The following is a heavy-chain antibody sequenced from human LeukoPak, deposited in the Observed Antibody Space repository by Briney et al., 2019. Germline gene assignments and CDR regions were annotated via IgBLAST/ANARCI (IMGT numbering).Heavy chain of an antibody. CDR2: IYTSGST. CDR3: ARDPTPLGYCSGGSCSV. Sequence: SETLSLTCTVSGGSISSGSYYWSWIRQPAGKRLEWNGRIYTSGSTNYNPSLKSRVTISVDTSKNQFSLKLSSVTAADTAVYYCARDPTPLGYCSGGSCSVWGQGTLVTVSS. CDR1: GGSISSGSYY. D-gene: IGHD2-15*01. J-gene: IGHJ4*02. V-gene: IGHV4-61*02.